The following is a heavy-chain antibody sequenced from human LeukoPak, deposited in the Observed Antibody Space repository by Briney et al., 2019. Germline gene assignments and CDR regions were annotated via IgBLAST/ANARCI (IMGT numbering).Heavy chain of an antibody. CDR2: INPSTGGT. D-gene: IGHD2-8*01. Sequence: ASVKVSCKASGYSFTDFGIHWVRQAPGQGLEWMGRINPSTGGTNSAQRYQGRVTMTRDTSISSAYMELSSLRSDDTALYYCARGQQWCDYNWFDPWGQGTLVTVSS. J-gene: IGHJ5*02. CDR3: ARGQQWCDYNWFDP. CDR1: GYSFTDFG. V-gene: IGHV1-2*06.